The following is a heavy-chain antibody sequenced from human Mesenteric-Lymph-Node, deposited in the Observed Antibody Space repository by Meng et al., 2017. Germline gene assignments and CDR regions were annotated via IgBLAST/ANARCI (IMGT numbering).Heavy chain of an antibody. CDR1: GFTFSDFY. CDR2: ISTSGSTI. CDR3: TGDRASYDILTGYQTLRYFDY. V-gene: IGHV3-11*04. D-gene: IGHD3-9*01. J-gene: IGHJ4*02. Sequence: GGSLRLSCAASGFTFSDFYMTWIRQAPGKGLEWVSYISTSGSTIFYADSVQGRFTISRDNAKNSLYLQINSLKAEDTAVYYCTGDRASYDILTGYQTLRYFDYWGQGTLVTVSS.